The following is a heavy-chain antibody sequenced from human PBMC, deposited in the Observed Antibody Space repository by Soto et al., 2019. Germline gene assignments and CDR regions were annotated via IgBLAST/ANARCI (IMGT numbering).Heavy chain of an antibody. CDR2: ISGSGGST. J-gene: IGHJ4*02. D-gene: IGHD2-15*01. Sequence: EVQLLESGGGLVQPGGSPRLSCAASGFTFSSYAMSWVRQAPGKGLEWVSAISGSGGSTYYADSVKGRFTISRDNSKNTLYLQMNSLRAEDTAVYYCAKENCSGGSCYSTLPQYYFDYWGQGTLVTVSS. CDR3: AKENCSGGSCYSTLPQYYFDY. V-gene: IGHV3-23*01. CDR1: GFTFSSYA.